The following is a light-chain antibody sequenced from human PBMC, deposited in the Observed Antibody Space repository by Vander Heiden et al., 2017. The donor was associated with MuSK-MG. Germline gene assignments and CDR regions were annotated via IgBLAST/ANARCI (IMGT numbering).Light chain of an antibody. CDR3: QQYNIWPET. Sequence: EIVMTQSPDTLSVSPGERATLSCRASQSVSSNLAWYQQKPGQAPRLLIYGASTRATGIPARFSGSGSGTEFTLTISSLQSEDFAIYYCQQYNIWPETFGQGTKLEIK. J-gene: IGKJ2*01. CDR1: QSVSSN. V-gene: IGKV3-15*01. CDR2: GAS.